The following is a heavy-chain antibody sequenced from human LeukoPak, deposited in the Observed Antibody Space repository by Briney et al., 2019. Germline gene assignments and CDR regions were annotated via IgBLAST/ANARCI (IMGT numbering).Heavy chain of an antibody. J-gene: IGHJ4*02. Sequence: GGSLRLSCAASGFTFSSYAMHWVRQAPGKGLEWVAVISYDGSNKYYADSVKGRSTISRDNSKNTLYLQMNSLRAEDTAVYYCARDTGTGSIRFLEWLLDYWGQGTLVTVSS. D-gene: IGHD3-3*01. CDR2: ISYDGSNK. V-gene: IGHV3-30*16. CDR1: GFTFSSYA. CDR3: ARDTGTGSIRFLEWLLDY.